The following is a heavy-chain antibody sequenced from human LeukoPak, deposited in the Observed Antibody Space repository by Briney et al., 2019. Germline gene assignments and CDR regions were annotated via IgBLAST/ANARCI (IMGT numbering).Heavy chain of an antibody. CDR3: ARYGNCSSTSCYHESYYGMDV. D-gene: IGHD2-2*01. Sequence: GASVKVSCKVSGYTLTELSMHWVRQAPGKGLEWMGGFDPEDGETIYAQKFQGRVTMTEDTSTDTAYMELSSLRSEDTAVYYCARYGNCSSTSCYHESYYGMDVWGQGTTVTVSS. CDR1: GYTLTELS. J-gene: IGHJ6*02. CDR2: FDPEDGET. V-gene: IGHV1-24*01.